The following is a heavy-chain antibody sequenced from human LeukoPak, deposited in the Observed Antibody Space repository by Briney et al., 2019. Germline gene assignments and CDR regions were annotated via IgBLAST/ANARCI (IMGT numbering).Heavy chain of an antibody. CDR3: ANLSWESYGSVWFDP. V-gene: IGHV3-30*02. CDR2: IRYDGSNK. J-gene: IGHJ5*02. Sequence: GGSLRLSCAASGFTFSSYDMHWVRQAPGKGLEWVAFIRYDGSNKYYADSVKGRFTISRDNSKNTLYLQMNSLRAEDTAVYYCANLSWESYGSVWFDPWGQGTLVTVSS. D-gene: IGHD3-16*02. CDR1: GFTFSSYD.